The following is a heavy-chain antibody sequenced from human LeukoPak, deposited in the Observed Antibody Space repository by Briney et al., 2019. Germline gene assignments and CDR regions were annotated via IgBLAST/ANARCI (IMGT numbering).Heavy chain of an antibody. CDR1: GGTFSSYA. J-gene: IGHJ4*02. CDR3: ARGGKYSSLDDY. V-gene: IGHV1-69*05. CDR2: IIPIFGTA. Sequence: SVKVSCKASGGTFSSYAISWVRQAPGQGLEWMGRIIPIFGTANYAQKFQGRVTITTDESTSTAYMELSSLRSEDTAGYYCARGGKYSSLDDYWGQGTLVTVSS. D-gene: IGHD6-19*01.